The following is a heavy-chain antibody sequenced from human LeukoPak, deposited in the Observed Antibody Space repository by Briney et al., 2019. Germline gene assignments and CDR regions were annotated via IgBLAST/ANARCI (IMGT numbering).Heavy chain of an antibody. J-gene: IGHJ4*02. V-gene: IGHV1-69*13. CDR1: GGTFSSYA. D-gene: IGHD3-10*01. Sequence: ASVKVSCKASGGTFSSYAISWVRQAPGQGLEWMGGIIPIFGTANYAQKFQGRVTITADESTSTAYMELSSLRSEDTAVYYCAKDRLLEAFGELSTYWGQGTLVTVSS. CDR2: IIPIFGTA. CDR3: AKDRLLEAFGELSTY.